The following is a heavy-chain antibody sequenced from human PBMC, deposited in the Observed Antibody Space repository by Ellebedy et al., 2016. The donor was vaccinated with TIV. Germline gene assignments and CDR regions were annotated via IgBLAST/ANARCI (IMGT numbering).Heavy chain of an antibody. CDR3: ARWGLITSRGFRNDSLDI. CDR1: GGTFSNFA. D-gene: IGHD1-14*01. CDR2: IIPRFGSA. J-gene: IGHJ3*02. V-gene: IGHV1-69*13. Sequence: AASVKVSCKTSGGTFSNFAIIWVRQAPGQGLEWMGGIIPRFGSANHAQRFQGRVTITADESTSTAYMEMTNLRSEDTAVYFCARWGLITSRGFRNDSLDIWGQGTLVTVSS.